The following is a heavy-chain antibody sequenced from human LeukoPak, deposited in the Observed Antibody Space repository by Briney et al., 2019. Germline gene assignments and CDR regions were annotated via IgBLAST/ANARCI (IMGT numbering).Heavy chain of an antibody. D-gene: IGHD1-26*01. J-gene: IGHJ4*02. Sequence: ASVKVSCKASGYTLTSYGISWVRQAPGQGLEWMGWISAYNGNTNYAQKLQGRVTMTTDTSTSTAYMELRSLRSDDTAVYYCARDGGIVGAETPLDFDYWGQGTLVTVSS. CDR3: ARDGGIVGAETPLDFDY. CDR2: ISAYNGNT. V-gene: IGHV1-18*01. CDR1: GYTLTSYG.